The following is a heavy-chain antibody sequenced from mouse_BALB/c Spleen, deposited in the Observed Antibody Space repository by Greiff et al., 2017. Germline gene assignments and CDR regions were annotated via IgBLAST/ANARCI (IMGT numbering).Heavy chain of an antibody. CDR2: ISNGGGST. V-gene: IGHV5-12-2*01. CDR1: GFTFSSYT. CDR3: ARHEAWFAY. J-gene: IGHJ3*01. Sequence: EVQRVESGGGLVQPGGSLKLSCAASGFTFSSYTMSWVRQTPEKRLEWVAYISNGGGSTYYPDTVKGRFTISRDNAKNTLYLQMSSLKSEDTAMYYCARHEAWFAYWGQGTLVTVSA.